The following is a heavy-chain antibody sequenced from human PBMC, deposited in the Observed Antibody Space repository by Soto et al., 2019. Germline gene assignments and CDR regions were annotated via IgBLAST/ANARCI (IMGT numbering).Heavy chain of an antibody. CDR2: VSGYNGNT. Sequence: QVQLVQSGAEVKKPGASVKVSCKASGYPFTNLGITWLRQAPGQGLEWMGWVSGYNGNTRYEENIQGRVTMTRDTSTSTAYMELRNLRSDDTAVYFCARSLAVAPFDFWGQGTLVTVSS. J-gene: IGHJ4*02. CDR1: GYPFTNLG. D-gene: IGHD6-19*01. V-gene: IGHV1-18*01. CDR3: ARSLAVAPFDF.